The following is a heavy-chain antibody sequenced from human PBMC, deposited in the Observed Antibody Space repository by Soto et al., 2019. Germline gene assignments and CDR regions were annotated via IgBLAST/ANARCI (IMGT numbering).Heavy chain of an antibody. CDR3: AKDLDATDGGHYYYYSGMDV. CDR2: ISYDGSNK. J-gene: IGHJ6*02. Sequence: PGGSLRLSCAASGFTFSSYGMHWVRQAPGKGLEWVAVISYDGSNKYYADSVKGRFTISRDNSKNTLYLQMNSLRAEDTAVYYCAKDLDATDGGHYYYYSGMDVWGQGTSVTVSS. CDR1: GFTFSSYG. D-gene: IGHD3-10*01. V-gene: IGHV3-30*18.